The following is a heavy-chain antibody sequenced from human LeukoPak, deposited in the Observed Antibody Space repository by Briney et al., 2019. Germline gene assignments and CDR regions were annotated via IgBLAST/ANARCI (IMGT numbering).Heavy chain of an antibody. J-gene: IGHJ4*02. CDR1: GASISSGGYF. V-gene: IGHV4-30-2*01. CDR3: ARERPLDTVVSQDF. D-gene: IGHD4-23*01. Sequence: PPQTLSLTCTVSGASISSGGYFWSWIRQPPGKGLEWIGYIYHTGNTYYNPSLESRVTMSVDKSKNQFSLSLASVTVADTAVYYCARERPLDTVVSQDFWGQGTLVIVSS. CDR2: IYHTGNT.